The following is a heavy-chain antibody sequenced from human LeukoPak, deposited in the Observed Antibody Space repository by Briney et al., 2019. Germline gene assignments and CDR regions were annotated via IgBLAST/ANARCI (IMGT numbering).Heavy chain of an antibody. J-gene: IGHJ3*01. CDR2: ITPRNVYI. Sequence: GGSLRLSCTASGFTFSSYDMNWVRQAPGKGLEWVSSITPRNVYIYYAASVKGRFTISRDNAKNSLYLQMNSLRAEDTAVYYCARPRTPYYYDSSGYYPAFDFWSQGTMVTVS. V-gene: IGHV3-21*01. D-gene: IGHD3-22*01. CDR1: GFTFSSYD. CDR3: ARPRTPYYYDSSGYYPAFDF.